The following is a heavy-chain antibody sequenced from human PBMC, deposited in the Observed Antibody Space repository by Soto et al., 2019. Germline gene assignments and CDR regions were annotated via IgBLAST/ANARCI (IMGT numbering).Heavy chain of an antibody. CDR2: IYYSGST. D-gene: IGHD3-22*01. V-gene: IGHV4-31*03. CDR3: AREGADYDSSGYPVFFGMDV. CDR1: GGSISSGGYY. J-gene: IGHJ6*02. Sequence: QVQLQESGPGLVKPSQTLSLTCTVSGGSISSGGYYWSWIRQHPGKGLEWIGYIYYSGSTYYNPSLKSRVTISVDTSKNQFFLKLSSVTAADTAVYYCAREGADYDSSGYPVFFGMDVWGQGTTVTVSS.